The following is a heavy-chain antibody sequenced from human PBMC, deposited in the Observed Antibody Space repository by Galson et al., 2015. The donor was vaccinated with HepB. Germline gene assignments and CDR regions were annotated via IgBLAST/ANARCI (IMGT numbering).Heavy chain of an antibody. D-gene: IGHD3-3*01. CDR2: IWYDGSNK. V-gene: IGHV3-33*01. CDR3: ARGRGRRFYMDV. Sequence: SLRLSCAASGFTFSSYGMHWVRQAPGKGLEWVAVIWYDGSNKYYADSVKGRFTISRDNSKNTLYLQMNSLRAADTAVYYCARGRGRRFYMDVWGKGTTVTVSS. CDR1: GFTFSSYG. J-gene: IGHJ6*03.